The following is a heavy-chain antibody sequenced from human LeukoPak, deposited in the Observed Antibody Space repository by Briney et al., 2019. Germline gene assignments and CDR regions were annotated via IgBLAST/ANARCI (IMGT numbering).Heavy chain of an antibody. CDR1: GFTFSNAW. J-gene: IGHJ4*02. D-gene: IGHD3-9*01. Sequence: KAGGSLRLSCAASGFTFSNAWMSWVRQAPGKGLEWVGRIKSKTDGGTTDYAAPVKGRFTISRDDSKNTLYLQMNSLKTEDTAVYYCTTDVLTGYPLYYFDYWGQGTLVTVSS. CDR3: TTDVLTGYPLYYFDY. V-gene: IGHV3-15*01. CDR2: IKSKTDGGTT.